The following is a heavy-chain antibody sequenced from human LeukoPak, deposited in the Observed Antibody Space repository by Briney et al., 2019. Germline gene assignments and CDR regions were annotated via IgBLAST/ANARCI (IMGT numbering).Heavy chain of an antibody. J-gene: IGHJ5*02. CDR3: ARESGITMLRGAHTP. CDR2: ISGNGGST. Sequence: GGSLRLSCAASGFTFNYYGMSWVRQAPGKGLEWVSGISGNGGSTFYADSVKGRFTISRDNAKNSLYLQMNSLRAEDTAVYYCARESGITMLRGAHTPWGQGILVTVSS. V-gene: IGHV3-23*01. CDR1: GFTFNYYG. D-gene: IGHD3-10*01.